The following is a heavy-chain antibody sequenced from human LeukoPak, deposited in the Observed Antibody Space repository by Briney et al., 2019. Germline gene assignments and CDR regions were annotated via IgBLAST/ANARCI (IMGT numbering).Heavy chain of an antibody. CDR2: IYYSGST. CDR3: ARSTYSSTFYYYYMDV. CDR1: GGSISSSSYY. J-gene: IGHJ6*03. V-gene: IGHV4-39*01. D-gene: IGHD6-13*01. Sequence: SETLSLTCTVSGGSISSSSYYWGWIRQPPGKGLEWIGSIYYSGSTYYNPSLKSRVTISVDTSKNQFSLKLGSVTAADTAVYYCARSTYSSTFYYYYMDVWGKGTTVTVSS.